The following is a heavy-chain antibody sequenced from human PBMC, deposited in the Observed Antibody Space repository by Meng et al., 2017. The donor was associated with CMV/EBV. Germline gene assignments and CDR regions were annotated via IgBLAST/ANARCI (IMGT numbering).Heavy chain of an antibody. J-gene: IGHJ3*02. D-gene: IGHD2-2*01. Sequence: GESLKISCAASGFTFSSYWMHWVRQAPGKGLVWVSRINSDGSSTSYADSVKGRFTISRDNAKNTLYLQMNSLRAEDTAVYYCARTPKYQRAFDIWGQGTMVTVSS. CDR1: GFTFSSYW. V-gene: IGHV3-74*01. CDR2: INSDGSST. CDR3: ARTPKYQRAFDI.